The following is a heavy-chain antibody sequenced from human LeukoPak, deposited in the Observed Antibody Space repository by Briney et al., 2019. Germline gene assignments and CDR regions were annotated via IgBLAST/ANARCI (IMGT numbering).Heavy chain of an antibody. Sequence: GRSLRLSCAASGFTFSSYAMHWVRQAPGKGLEWVAVISYDGSNKYYADSVKGRFTISRDNSKNTLYLRMNSLRAEDTAVYYCARSSGSYIFDYWGQGTLVTVSS. CDR3: ARSSGSYIFDY. V-gene: IGHV3-30*04. CDR2: ISYDGSNK. D-gene: IGHD3-10*01. CDR1: GFTFSSYA. J-gene: IGHJ4*02.